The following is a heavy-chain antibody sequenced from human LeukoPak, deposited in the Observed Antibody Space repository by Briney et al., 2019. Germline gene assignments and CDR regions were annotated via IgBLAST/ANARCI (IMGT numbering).Heavy chain of an antibody. V-gene: IGHV3-21*01. D-gene: IGHD6-19*01. CDR3: ATELALAGTFDY. J-gene: IGHJ4*02. CDR1: GFTFSNAW. Sequence: GGSLRLSCAASGFTFSNAWMSWFRQAPGKGLEWVSTISGSSSYIYYADSVKGRFSISRDNAKYSVYLQMNSLRAEDTAVYYCATELALAGTFDYWGQGTLVTVSS. CDR2: ISGSSSYI.